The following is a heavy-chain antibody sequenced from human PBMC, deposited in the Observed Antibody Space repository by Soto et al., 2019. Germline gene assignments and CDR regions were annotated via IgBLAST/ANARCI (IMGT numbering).Heavy chain of an antibody. CDR2: ISYDGSNK. Sequence: QVQLVESGGGVVQPGRSLRLSCAASGFTFSSYGMHWVRQAPGKGLEWVAVISYDGSNKYYADSVKGRFTISRDNSKNTLYLQMNSLRAEDTAVYYCAKPQSLGYCRSTSCPWSMDVWGQGTTVTVSS. D-gene: IGHD2-2*01. J-gene: IGHJ6*02. CDR3: AKPQSLGYCRSTSCPWSMDV. CDR1: GFTFSSYG. V-gene: IGHV3-30*18.